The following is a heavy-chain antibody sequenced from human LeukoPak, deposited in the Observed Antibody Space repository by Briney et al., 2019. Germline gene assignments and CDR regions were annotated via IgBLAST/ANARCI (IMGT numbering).Heavy chain of an antibody. J-gene: IGHJ6*04. D-gene: IGHD3-10*01. Sequence: GGSLRLSCAASGFTFSSYGMHWVRQAPGKGLEWVAVIWYDGSNKYYADSVKGRFTISRDNSKSTLYLQMNSLRAEDTAVYYCARDSYYGSGSYAYYYYGMDVWGKGTTVTVPS. V-gene: IGHV3-33*01. CDR3: ARDSYYGSGSYAYYYYGMDV. CDR2: IWYDGSNK. CDR1: GFTFSSYG.